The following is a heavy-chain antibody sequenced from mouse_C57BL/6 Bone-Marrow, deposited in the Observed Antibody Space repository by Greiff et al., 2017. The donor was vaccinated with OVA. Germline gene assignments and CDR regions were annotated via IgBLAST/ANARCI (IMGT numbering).Heavy chain of an antibody. CDR2: ISYSGST. J-gene: IGHJ2*01. Sequence: VQLVESGPGMVKPSPSLSLTCTVTGYSITSGYDWHWIRHFPGNKLEWMGYISYSGSTNYNPSLKSRISITHDTSKNHFFLKLNSVTTEDTATYYCARAEEGSYFDYWGQGTTLTVSS. V-gene: IGHV3-1*01. CDR1: GYSITSGYD. CDR3: ARAEEGSYFDY.